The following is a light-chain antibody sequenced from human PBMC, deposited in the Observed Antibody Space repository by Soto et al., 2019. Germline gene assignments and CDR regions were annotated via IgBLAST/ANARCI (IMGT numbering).Light chain of an antibody. CDR2: DVS. CDR1: QGITSA. CDR3: QQFSTYPLT. V-gene: IGKV1-13*02. J-gene: IGKJ4*01. Sequence: AIPLTQSPSSLSASLGDRVTITCRSSQGITSAIAWYRQRPGIAPELLIYDVSTLASGVTSRFSGSGSGTDFTLTISALQPEDFATYYCQQFSTYPLTFGGGTKVDIK.